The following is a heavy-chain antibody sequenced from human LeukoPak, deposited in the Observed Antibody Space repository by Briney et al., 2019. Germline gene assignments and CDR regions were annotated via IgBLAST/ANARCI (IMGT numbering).Heavy chain of an antibody. CDR1: GASVTDYY. V-gene: IGHV4-59*02. D-gene: IGHD7-27*01. CDR3: TRGHWGLQS. J-gene: IGHJ5*02. Sequence: PSETLSLTCTVSGASVTDYYWSWIRQSPGKGLEWISYIHHSGNSDYNPSLRSRVTTSLDTSKNQFSLNLITVTAADTAVYYCTRGHWGLQSWSQGTLVTVSS. CDR2: IHHSGNS.